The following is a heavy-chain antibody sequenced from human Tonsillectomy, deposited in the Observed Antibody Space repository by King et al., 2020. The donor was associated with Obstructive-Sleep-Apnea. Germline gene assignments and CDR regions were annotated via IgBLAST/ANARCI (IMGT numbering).Heavy chain of an antibody. CDR2: IRSADVK. CDR3: AHGYDAFDV. Sequence: HITLKESGPTLVKPTQTLTLTCTFSGFSLSATAEGVGWIRQPPGKALEWLAIIRSADVKRYSPSLMTRLTIDKDTSKNQVVLTMTNMVPVDTATYFCAHGYDAFDVWGQGTVVIVSS. J-gene: IGHJ3*01. CDR1: GFSLSATAEG. D-gene: IGHD5-18*01. V-gene: IGHV2-5*02.